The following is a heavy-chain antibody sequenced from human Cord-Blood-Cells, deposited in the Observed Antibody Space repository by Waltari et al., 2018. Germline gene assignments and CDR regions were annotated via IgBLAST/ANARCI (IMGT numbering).Heavy chain of an antibody. J-gene: IGHJ4*02. Sequence: EVQLVESGGGLVQPGGSLRLSCAACGLTFSNAWMSWVRQAPGKGLGWVGRSKSKSDGETTDYASPVKGRFTISRDDAKNTLYLQMTSLKTEDTAVYYCTTMLSWGQGTLVTVSS. CDR3: TTMLS. D-gene: IGHD2-8*01. V-gene: IGHV3-15*01. CDR2: SKSKSDGETT. CDR1: GLTFSNAW.